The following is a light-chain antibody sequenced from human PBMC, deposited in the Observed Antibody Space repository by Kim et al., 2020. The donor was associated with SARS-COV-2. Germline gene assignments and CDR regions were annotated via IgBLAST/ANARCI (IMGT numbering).Light chain of an antibody. CDR1: SSDVVSYNR. V-gene: IGLV2-18*02. J-gene: IGLJ3*02. CDR2: EVS. Sequence: GHTLTSSCTATSSDVVSYNRVSWYQQPPGTAPKLMIYEVSNRPSGVPDRFSGSKSGNTASLTISGLQAEDEADYYCTSYTSSSTWVFGGGTQLTVL. CDR3: TSYTSSSTWV.